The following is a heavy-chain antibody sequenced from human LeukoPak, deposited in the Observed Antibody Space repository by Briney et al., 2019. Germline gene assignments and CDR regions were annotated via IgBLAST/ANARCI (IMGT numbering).Heavy chain of an antibody. J-gene: IGHJ4*02. CDR3: ARRSRSDFWSGIYFDY. Sequence: SETLSLTSTVSGGSISSYYRSWIRQPPGKGLEWIGYIYYSGSTNYNPSLKSRVTISVDTSKNQFSLKLSSVTAADTAVYYCARRSRSDFWSGIYFDYWGQGTLVTVSS. V-gene: IGHV4-59*08. D-gene: IGHD3-3*01. CDR1: GGSISSYY. CDR2: IYYSGST.